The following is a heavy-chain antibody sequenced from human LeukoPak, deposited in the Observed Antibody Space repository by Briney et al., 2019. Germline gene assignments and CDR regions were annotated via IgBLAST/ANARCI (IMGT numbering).Heavy chain of an antibody. D-gene: IGHD5-24*01. CDR2: ISYDGSNK. CDR3: ASRHTMATIDY. Sequence: GGSLRLSCAASGFTFSSYGMHWVRQAPGKGLEWVAVISYDGSNKYYADSVKGRFTISRDNSKNTLYLQMNSLRAEDTAVYYCASRHTMATIDYWGQGTLVTVSS. J-gene: IGHJ4*02. CDR1: GFTFSSYG. V-gene: IGHV3-30*03.